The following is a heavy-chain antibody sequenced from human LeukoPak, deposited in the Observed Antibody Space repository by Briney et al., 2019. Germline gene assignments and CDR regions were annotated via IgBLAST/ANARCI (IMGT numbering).Heavy chain of an antibody. CDR2: IYYSGST. V-gene: IGHV4-30-4*01. CDR1: GGSISSGDYY. CDR3: ARGGDYYYGMDV. Sequence: SETLSLTCTVSGGSISSGDYYWSWIRQPPGKGLEWIGYIYYSGSTYYNPSLKSRVTISVDTSKNQFSLTLSSVTAADTAVYYCARGGDYYYGMDVWGQGTTVTVSS. J-gene: IGHJ6*02.